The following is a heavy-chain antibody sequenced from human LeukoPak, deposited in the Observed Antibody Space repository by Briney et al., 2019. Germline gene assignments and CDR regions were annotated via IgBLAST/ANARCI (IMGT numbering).Heavy chain of an antibody. CDR3: ASPKTDGYFDH. Sequence: GASVKVSCKASGYTFTSYGISWVRQAPGQGLEWMGWISAYNGNTNYARKFRGRVTMTTDTSMSTAYMELRSLRSDDTAVYYCASPKTDGYFDHWGQGTLVTVSS. D-gene: IGHD5-24*01. CDR2: ISAYNGNT. J-gene: IGHJ4*02. V-gene: IGHV1-18*01. CDR1: GYTFTSYG.